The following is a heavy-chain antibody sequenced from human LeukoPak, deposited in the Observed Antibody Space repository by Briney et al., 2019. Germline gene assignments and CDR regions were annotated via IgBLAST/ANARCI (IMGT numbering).Heavy chain of an antibody. J-gene: IGHJ4*02. CDR3: AIWDLYSSMFDY. CDR1: GGTFSSYA. Sequence: SVKVSCKASGGTFSSYAISWVRQAPGQGLEWMGGIIPIFGTANYAQKLQGRVTITADESTSTAYMELSSLRSEDTAVYYCAIWDLYSSMFDYWGQGTLVTVSS. CDR2: IIPIFGTA. D-gene: IGHD6-13*01. V-gene: IGHV1-69*13.